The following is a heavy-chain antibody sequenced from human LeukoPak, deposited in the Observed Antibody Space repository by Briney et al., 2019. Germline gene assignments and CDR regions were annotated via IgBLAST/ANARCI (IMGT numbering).Heavy chain of an antibody. J-gene: IGHJ4*02. D-gene: IGHD3-22*01. V-gene: IGHV3-30*02. CDR3: AKGSLLYYYDSSGYFGDY. CDR1: GFTFSSYG. Sequence: GGSLRLSCAASGFTFSSYGMHWVRQAPGKGLEWVAFIRYDGSNKYYADSVKGRFTISRDNSKNTLYLQMNSLRAEDTAVYYCAKGSLLYYYDSSGYFGDYWGQGTLVTVSS. CDR2: IRYDGSNK.